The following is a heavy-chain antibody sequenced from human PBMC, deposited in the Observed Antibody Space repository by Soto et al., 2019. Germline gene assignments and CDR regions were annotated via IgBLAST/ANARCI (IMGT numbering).Heavy chain of an antibody. CDR1: GGSISSSSYY. V-gene: IGHV4-39*01. CDR2: IYYSGST. Sequence: QLQLQESGPGLVKPSETLSLTCTVSGGSISSSSYYWGWIRQPPGKGLEWIGSIYYSGSTYYNPSLTSRVTISVDTPKIQFPLKLSSVTAADTAVYYCASHTPAISISDHWGQGTLVTVSS. J-gene: IGHJ4*02. D-gene: IGHD2-15*01. CDR3: ASHTPAISISDH.